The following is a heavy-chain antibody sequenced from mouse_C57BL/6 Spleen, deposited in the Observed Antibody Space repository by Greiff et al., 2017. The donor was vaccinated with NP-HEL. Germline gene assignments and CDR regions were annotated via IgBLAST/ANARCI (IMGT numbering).Heavy chain of an antibody. Sequence: EVMLVESGGGLVKPGGSLKLSCAASGFTFSDYGMHWVRQAPEKGLEWVAYISSGSSTIYYADTVKGRFTISRDNAKNTLFLQMTSLRSEDTAMYYCANMVTKAWFAYWGQGTLVTVSA. CDR2: ISSGSSTI. CDR1: GFTFSDYG. J-gene: IGHJ3*01. CDR3: ANMVTKAWFAY. D-gene: IGHD2-2*01. V-gene: IGHV5-17*01.